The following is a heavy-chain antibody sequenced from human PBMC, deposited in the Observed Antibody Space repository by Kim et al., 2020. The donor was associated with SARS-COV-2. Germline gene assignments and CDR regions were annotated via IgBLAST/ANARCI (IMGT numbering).Heavy chain of an antibody. D-gene: IGHD6-19*01. CDR1: GYTFTSYA. J-gene: IGHJ4*02. V-gene: IGHV7-4-1*02. CDR3: ARDGSPYSSGWYTWLYYYFDY. CDR2: INTNTGNP. Sequence: ASVKVSCKASGYTFTSYAMNWVRQAPGQGLEWMGWINTNTGNPTYAQGFTGRFVFSLDTSVSTAYLQISSLKAEDTAVYYCARDGSPYSSGWYTWLYYYFDYWGQGTLVTVSS.